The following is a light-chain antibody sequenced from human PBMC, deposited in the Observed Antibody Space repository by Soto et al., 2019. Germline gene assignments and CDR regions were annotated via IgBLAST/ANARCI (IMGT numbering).Light chain of an antibody. CDR2: EGS. V-gene: IGLV2-23*01. Sequence: QSALTQPASVSGSPVQSITISCTGTSSDVGRYNLVSWYQQHPGKAPKLMIYEGSKRPSGVSNRFSGSKSGNTASLTISGLQAEDEADYYCCSYAGSSTFYVFGTGTKLTVL. CDR3: CSYAGSSTFYV. J-gene: IGLJ1*01. CDR1: SSDVGRYNL.